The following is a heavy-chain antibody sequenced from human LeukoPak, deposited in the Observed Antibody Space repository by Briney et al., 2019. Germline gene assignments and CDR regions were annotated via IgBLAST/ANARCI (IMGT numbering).Heavy chain of an antibody. D-gene: IGHD1-26*01. J-gene: IGHJ4*02. CDR1: GFSFSSVA. CDR3: AKDFRGSQDY. Sequence: GGSLRLSCAASGFSFSSVAMSWVRQAPGKGLEWFSTITGNAGSTYYADSVKGRFTISRDNSKNTYYLQMNSLRAEDTAVYYCAKDFRGSQDYWAQGTLVTVSS. V-gene: IGHV3-23*01. CDR2: ITGNAGST.